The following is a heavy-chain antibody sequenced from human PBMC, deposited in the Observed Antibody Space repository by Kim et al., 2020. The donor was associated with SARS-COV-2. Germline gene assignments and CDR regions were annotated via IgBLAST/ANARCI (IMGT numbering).Heavy chain of an antibody. CDR1: GYTFITHA. D-gene: IGHD3-10*01. Sequence: ASVKVSCKASGYTFITHAINWVRQAPGQGLEWVGWINTNTGNPTYAQGFTGRFVFSLDTSVSTAYLQINSLKADDNAVYFCAILRSNYPLAAFDIWGQGTMVTVSS. J-gene: IGHJ3*02. V-gene: IGHV7-4-1*02. CDR3: AILRSNYPLAAFDI. CDR2: INTNTGNP.